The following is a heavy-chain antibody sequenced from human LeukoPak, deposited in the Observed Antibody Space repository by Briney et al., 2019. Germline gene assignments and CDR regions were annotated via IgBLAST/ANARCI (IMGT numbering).Heavy chain of an antibody. CDR1: GFTFSSYA. D-gene: IGHD3-10*01. Sequence: GGSLRLSCAASGFTFSSYAMGWVRQAPGKGLEWVANIKEDGSEKYYVDSVKDRFTISRDNAKNSLYVQMNSLRAEDTAVYYCARDVRAGNFDYWGQGTLVTVSS. CDR2: IKEDGSEK. CDR3: ARDVRAGNFDY. V-gene: IGHV3-7*01. J-gene: IGHJ4*02.